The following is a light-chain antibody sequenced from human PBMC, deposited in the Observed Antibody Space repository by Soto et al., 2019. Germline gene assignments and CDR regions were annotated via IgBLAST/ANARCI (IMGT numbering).Light chain of an antibody. CDR2: DAS. V-gene: IGKV3-11*01. CDR3: QQRSNWPSIT. CDR1: QSVSSY. J-gene: IGKJ5*01. Sequence: EIVLTQSPSTLSLSPWERATLSFMASQSVSSYLAWYQQKPGQAPRLLIYDASNRATGIPARFSGSGSGTDFTLTISSLEPEDFAVYYCQQRSNWPSITFGQGTRLEIK.